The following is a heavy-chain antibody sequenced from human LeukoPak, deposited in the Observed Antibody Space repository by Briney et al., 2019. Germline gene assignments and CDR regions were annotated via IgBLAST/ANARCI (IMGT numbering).Heavy chain of an antibody. V-gene: IGHV4-59*08. CDR3: ARRYYDRSYFDY. J-gene: IGHJ4*02. Sequence: PSETLSLTCTVSGGSISSYYWSWIRQPPGKGLEWIGYIYYSGSTNYNPSLKSRATISVDTSKNQFSLKLSSVTAADTAVYYCARRYYDRSYFDYWGQGTLVTVSS. CDR1: GGSISSYY. D-gene: IGHD3-22*01. CDR2: IYYSGST.